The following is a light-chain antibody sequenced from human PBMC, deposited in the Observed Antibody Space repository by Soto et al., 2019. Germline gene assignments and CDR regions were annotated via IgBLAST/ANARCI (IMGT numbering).Light chain of an antibody. J-gene: IGKJ1*01. CDR1: QSVSSTF. Sequence: EIVLTQSPGSQSLSPGERATLSCRASQSVSSTFFAWYQQRPGQAPRLLMYGASSRATGIPERFSGSGSGTDFTLTISRLEPEDFAVYYCQQFDSSVTLGQGTEVEIK. V-gene: IGKV3-20*01. CDR2: GAS. CDR3: QQFDSSVT.